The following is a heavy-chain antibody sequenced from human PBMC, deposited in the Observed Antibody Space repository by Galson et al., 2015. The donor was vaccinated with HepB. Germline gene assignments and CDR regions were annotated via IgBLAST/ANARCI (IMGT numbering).Heavy chain of an antibody. CDR1: GGSISSGDYY. J-gene: IGHJ3*02. CDR2: IYYSGST. Sequence: TLSLTCTVSGGSISSGDYYWSWIRQPPGKGLEWIGYIYYSGSTYYNPSLKSRVTISVDTSKNQFSLKLSSVTAADTAVYYCARDSHLGEIFGVVRGAFDIWGQGTMVTVSS. CDR3: ARDSHLGEIFGVVRGAFDI. V-gene: IGHV4-30-4*01. D-gene: IGHD3-3*01.